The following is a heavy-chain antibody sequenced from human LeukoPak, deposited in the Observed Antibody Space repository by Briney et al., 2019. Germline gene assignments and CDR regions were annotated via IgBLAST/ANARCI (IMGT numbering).Heavy chain of an antibody. CDR3: AKEHCSGGSCYFDY. V-gene: IGHV3-33*06. CDR1: GFTFSSYG. J-gene: IGHJ4*03. Sequence: GGSLRLSCAASGFTFSSYGMHWVRQAPGKGLGWVAVIWYDGSNKYYADSVKGRFTISRDNSKNTLYLQMNSLRAEDTAVYYCAKEHCSGGSCYFDYWGQGTLVTVSS. CDR2: IWYDGSNK. D-gene: IGHD2-15*01.